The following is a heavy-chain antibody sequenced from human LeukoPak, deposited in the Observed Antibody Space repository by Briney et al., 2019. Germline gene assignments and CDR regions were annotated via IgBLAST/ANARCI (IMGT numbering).Heavy chain of an antibody. J-gene: IGHJ4*02. CDR3: TREDRPFCPFAY. D-gene: IGHD3-22*01. CDR2: ISHDGTT. CDR1: GGSIDITNY. Sequence: SETLSLTCGVSGGSIDITNYWSWIRQAPGKGLEWIGEISHDGTTNYNPSLRSRVAMSLDRANNQFSLSLTSVTAADTAVYYCTREDRPFCPFAYWGQGVLVTVSS. V-gene: IGHV4-4*02.